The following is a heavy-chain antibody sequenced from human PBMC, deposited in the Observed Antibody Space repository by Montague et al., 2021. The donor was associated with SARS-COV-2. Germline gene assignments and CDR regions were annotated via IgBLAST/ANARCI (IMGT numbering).Heavy chain of an antibody. CDR1: GGSINDHY. CDR3: ARRGYYDSAGYHWHLDL. Sequence: SETLSLTCTVSGGSINDHYWSWIRQSPGKGLEWIGYISSNGNTNYNPSLKSRVTLSADASRNQFSLKLASVTAADTAVYFCARRGYYDSAGYHWHLDLWGRGMLVTVSS. D-gene: IGHD3-22*01. J-gene: IGHJ2*01. CDR2: ISSNGNT. V-gene: IGHV4-4*09.